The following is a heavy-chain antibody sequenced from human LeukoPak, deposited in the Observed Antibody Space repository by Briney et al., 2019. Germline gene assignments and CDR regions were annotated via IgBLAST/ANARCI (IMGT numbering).Heavy chain of an antibody. CDR2: ISYDGSNK. V-gene: IGHV3-30*04. D-gene: IGHD3-10*01. J-gene: IGHJ4*02. CDR1: GFTFSSYA. CDR3: ARDLMVRGVINIFDY. Sequence: GGSLRLSCAASGFTFSSYAMHWVRQAPGKGLGWGAVISYDGSNKYYADSVKGRFTISRDNSKNTLYLQMNSLRAEDTAVYYCARDLMVRGVINIFDYWGQGTLVTVSS.